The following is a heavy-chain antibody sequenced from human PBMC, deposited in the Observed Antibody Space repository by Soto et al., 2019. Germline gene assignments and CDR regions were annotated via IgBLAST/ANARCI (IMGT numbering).Heavy chain of an antibody. Sequence: ASVKVSCKASGYRFTSYGIGCVRQAPGQGLEWMGWINPNSGGTNYAQKFQGWVTMTRDTSISTAYMELSRLRSDDTAVYYCARGPNPVGATRYDYWGQGTLVTVSS. CDR1: GYRFTSYG. CDR2: INPNSGGT. CDR3: ARGPNPVGATRYDY. V-gene: IGHV1-2*04. J-gene: IGHJ4*02. D-gene: IGHD1-26*01.